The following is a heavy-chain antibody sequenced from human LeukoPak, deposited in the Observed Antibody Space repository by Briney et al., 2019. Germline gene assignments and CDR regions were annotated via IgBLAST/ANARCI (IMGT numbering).Heavy chain of an antibody. CDR2: IYYSGST. Sequence: SETLSLTCTVSGGSISSYYWSWIRQPPGKGLEWIGYIYYSGSTNYNPSLKSRVTISVDTSKNQFSLKLSSVTAADTAVYYCARLKTAYRLIAAAGTGYFDYWGQGTLVTVSS. CDR3: ARLKTAYRLIAAAGTGYFDY. V-gene: IGHV4-59*08. CDR1: GGSISSYY. D-gene: IGHD6-13*01. J-gene: IGHJ4*02.